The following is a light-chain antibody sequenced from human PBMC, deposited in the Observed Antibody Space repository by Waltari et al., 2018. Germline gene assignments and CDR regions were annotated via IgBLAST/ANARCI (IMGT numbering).Light chain of an antibody. CDR3: ISYTSSSTLYV. J-gene: IGLJ1*01. CDR1: SSAVGGYNY. Sequence: QSALTQPASVSGSPGQSITISCTGTSSAVGGYNYVSWYQQHPGKAPKLMIYEVSNRPSGVSYRFSGSKSGNTASLTISGLQAEDEADYYCISYTSSSTLYVFGTGTKVTVL. CDR2: EVS. V-gene: IGLV2-14*01.